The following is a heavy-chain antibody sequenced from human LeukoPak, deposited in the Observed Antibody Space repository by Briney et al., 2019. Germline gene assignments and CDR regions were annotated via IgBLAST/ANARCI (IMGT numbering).Heavy chain of an antibody. J-gene: IGHJ6*02. Sequence: ASMKVSCKASGYTFTSYGISWVRQAPGQGLEWMGWISAYNGNTNYAQKLQGRVTMTTDTSTSTAYMELRSLRSDDTAVYYCARDQSRSGCSSTSCWPYGMDVWGQGTTVTVSS. D-gene: IGHD2-2*01. V-gene: IGHV1-18*01. CDR3: ARDQSRSGCSSTSCWPYGMDV. CDR1: GYTFTSYG. CDR2: ISAYNGNT.